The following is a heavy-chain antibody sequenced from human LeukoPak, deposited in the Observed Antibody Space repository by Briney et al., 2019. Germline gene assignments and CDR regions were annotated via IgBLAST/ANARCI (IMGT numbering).Heavy chain of an antibody. CDR3: ARTPLHQPLLGGVPGSLGY. D-gene: IGHD3-16*01. CDR1: GYTFTSYA. V-gene: IGHV7-4-1*02. J-gene: IGHJ4*02. Sequence: ASVKVSCKASGYTFTSYAMNWVRQAPGQGLEWMGWINTNTGNPTYAQGFTGRFVFSLDTSVSTAYLQISSLKAEDTAVYYCARTPLHQPLLGGVPGSLGYWGQGTLVTVSS. CDR2: INTNTGNP.